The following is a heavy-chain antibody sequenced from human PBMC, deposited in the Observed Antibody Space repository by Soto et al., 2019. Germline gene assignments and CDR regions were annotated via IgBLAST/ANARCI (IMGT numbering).Heavy chain of an antibody. Sequence: LSLTCTVSGGSISSYYWSWIRQPPGKGLEWIGYIYYSGSTNYNPSLKSRVTISVDTSKNQFSLKLSSVTAADTAVYYCAGMAAGTIDYWGQGTLVTVSS. CDR2: IYYSGST. CDR3: AGMAAGTIDY. J-gene: IGHJ4*02. D-gene: IGHD6-13*01. V-gene: IGHV4-59*01. CDR1: GGSISSYY.